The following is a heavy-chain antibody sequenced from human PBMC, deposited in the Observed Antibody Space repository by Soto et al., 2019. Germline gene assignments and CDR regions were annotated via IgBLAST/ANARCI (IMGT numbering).Heavy chain of an antibody. J-gene: IGHJ6*02. CDR1: GYTFTSYG. Sequence: ASVKVSCKASGYTFTSYGISWVRQAPGQGLEWMGWISAYNGNTNYAQKLQGRVTMTTDTSTSTAYMELRSLRSDDTAVYYCARDNIAARPEDYGMDVWGQGTTVTVSS. CDR2: ISAYNGNT. D-gene: IGHD6-6*01. V-gene: IGHV1-18*01. CDR3: ARDNIAARPEDYGMDV.